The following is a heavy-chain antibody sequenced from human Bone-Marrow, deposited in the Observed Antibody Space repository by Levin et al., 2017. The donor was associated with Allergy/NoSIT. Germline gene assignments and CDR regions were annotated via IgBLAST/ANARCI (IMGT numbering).Heavy chain of an antibody. J-gene: IGHJ4*02. CDR2: ILPIFGTT. V-gene: IGHV1-69*13. Sequence: AASVKVSCKASGDTFSNYAFSWMRQAPGQRLQWMGRILPIFGTTDYAPQLQDRVSITADESTGTVYMELRSLNSEDTAVYFCARDRGVLAPSPFDYWGQGTLVTVLS. CDR3: ARDRGVLAPSPFDY. D-gene: IGHD2-15*01. CDR1: GDTFSNYA.